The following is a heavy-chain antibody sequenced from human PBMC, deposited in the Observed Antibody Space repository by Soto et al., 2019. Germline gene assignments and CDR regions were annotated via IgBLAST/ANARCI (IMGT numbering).Heavy chain of an antibody. J-gene: IGHJ4*02. CDR3: AKISTETSNFDY. CDR2: IDYSGAGT. CDR1: GFTFTPYA. V-gene: IGHV3-23*01. Sequence: EVQLLESGGGLVQPGGSLRLSCAASGFTFTPYALSWVRQAPGKGLEWVSAIDYSGAGTYYADSVKGRFTISRDNSKNTLSLQMNSLRDEDTAVYYCAKISTETSNFDYWGQGTLVTVSS. D-gene: IGHD4-17*01.